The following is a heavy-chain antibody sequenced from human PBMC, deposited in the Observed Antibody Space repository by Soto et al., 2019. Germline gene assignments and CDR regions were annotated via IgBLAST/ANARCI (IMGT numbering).Heavy chain of an antibody. CDR1: GYTFTSYA. J-gene: IGHJ4*02. CDR2: INAGNGNT. V-gene: IGHV1-3*01. CDR3: ARDLPSYYYDSSGYLGY. D-gene: IGHD3-22*01. Sequence: ASVKVSCKASGYTFTSYAMHWVRQAPGQRLEWMGWINAGNGNTKYSQKFQGRVTITRDTSASTAYMELSSLRAEDTAVYYCARDLPSYYYDSSGYLGYWGQGTLVTVSS.